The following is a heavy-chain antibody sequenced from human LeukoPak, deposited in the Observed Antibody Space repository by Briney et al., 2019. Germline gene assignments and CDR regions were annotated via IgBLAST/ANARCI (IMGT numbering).Heavy chain of an antibody. CDR3: TKISGDWK. CDR2: ISDSADST. V-gene: IGHV3-23*01. CDR1: GFTFSSYG. J-gene: IGHJ4*02. D-gene: IGHD2-21*01. Sequence: GGSLRLSCAASGFTFSSYGMHWVRQAPGKGLEWISAISDSADSTYYAESVKGRFTISRDNSKNTLYLQMNSLRAGDTAVYYCTKISGDWKWGQGTLVTVSS.